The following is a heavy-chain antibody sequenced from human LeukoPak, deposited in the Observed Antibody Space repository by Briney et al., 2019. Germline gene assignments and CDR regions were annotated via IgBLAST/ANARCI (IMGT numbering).Heavy chain of an antibody. CDR2: IGGSGGST. Sequence: PGGSLRLSCAASGFTFSSYPMTWVRQSPGKGPEWVSLIGGSGGSTYYANSVKGRFTISRDDSKNTLYLQMNSLRADDTAIYHCAYAFDYWGQGTLVTVSS. D-gene: IGHD2-2*01. J-gene: IGHJ4*02. V-gene: IGHV3-23*01. CDR3: AYAFDY. CDR1: GFTFSSYP.